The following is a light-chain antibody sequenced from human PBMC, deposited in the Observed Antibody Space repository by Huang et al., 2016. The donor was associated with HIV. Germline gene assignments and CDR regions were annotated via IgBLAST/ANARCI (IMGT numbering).Light chain of an antibody. Sequence: DIQLTQSPSPLSASVGDRVTITCQASPDISTFLSWYYQRPGKAPELLIYDASDLETGVPSRFSGSVSWTDFTLTISSLKPEDIGTYYCQQYDSLPWTFGPGTKVDIK. CDR3: QQYDSLPWT. CDR2: DAS. J-gene: IGKJ3*01. CDR1: PDISTF. V-gene: IGKV1-33*01.